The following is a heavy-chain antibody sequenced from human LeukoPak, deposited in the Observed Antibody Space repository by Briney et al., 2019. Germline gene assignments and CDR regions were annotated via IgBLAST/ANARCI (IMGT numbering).Heavy chain of an antibody. CDR1: GFNFIDNS. Sequence: GGSLRLSCAGSGFNFIDNSMHWVRQAPGKGLEWVAVIWYDGSNKYYADSVKGRFTISRDNSKNTLYLQMNSLRAEDTAVYYCARGLDYYGSGSYGVDYWGQGTLVTVSS. CDR2: IWYDGSNK. J-gene: IGHJ4*02. CDR3: ARGLDYYGSGSYGVDY. V-gene: IGHV3-33*08. D-gene: IGHD3-10*01.